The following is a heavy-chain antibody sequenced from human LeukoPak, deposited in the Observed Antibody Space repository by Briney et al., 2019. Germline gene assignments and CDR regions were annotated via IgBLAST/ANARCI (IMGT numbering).Heavy chain of an antibody. V-gene: IGHV6-1*01. CDR3: TRGGAAAGFDF. CDR2: TYYRSRWYN. CDR1: GDSVSSNSAV. D-gene: IGHD6-13*01. J-gene: IGHJ4*02. Sequence: QTLSLTCAISGDSVSSNSAVWNWIRQSPSSGLEWLGGTYYRSRWYNDYAVSVKSRISVNPDTSKNQFSLQLNSVTPEDTAVYYCTRGGAAAGFDFWGQGTLVTVSS.